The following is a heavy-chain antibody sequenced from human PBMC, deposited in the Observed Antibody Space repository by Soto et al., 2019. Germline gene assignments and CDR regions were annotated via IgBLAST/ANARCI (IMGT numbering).Heavy chain of an antibody. CDR3: AHRLSGYNWNGGYFDS. J-gene: IGHJ4*02. Sequence: QITLKESGPTRVKPTQTLTLTCTFTGFSLTSRPMGVGWIRQPPGKALEWLAVIYWDDDKRYSPSLKSRLTNTKDTSGNQVVLTMTNMDPVDTATYYCAHRLSGYNWNGGYFDSWGQGALVTVSS. CDR1: GFSLTSRPMG. D-gene: IGHD1-1*01. CDR2: IYWDDDK. V-gene: IGHV2-5*02.